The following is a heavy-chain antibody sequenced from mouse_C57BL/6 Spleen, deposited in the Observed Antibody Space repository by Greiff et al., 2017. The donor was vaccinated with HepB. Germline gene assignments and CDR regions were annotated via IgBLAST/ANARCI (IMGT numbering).Heavy chain of an antibody. CDR3: ASITTVDDWYFDV. CDR1: GFTFSDYY. V-gene: IGHV5-16*01. D-gene: IGHD1-1*01. Sequence: DVQLVESEGGLVQPGSSMKLSCTASGFTFSDYYMAWVRQVPEKGLEWVANINYDGSSTYYLDSLKSRFIISRDNAKNILYLQMSSLKSEDTATYYCASITTVDDWYFDVWGTGTTVTVSS. J-gene: IGHJ1*03. CDR2: INYDGSST.